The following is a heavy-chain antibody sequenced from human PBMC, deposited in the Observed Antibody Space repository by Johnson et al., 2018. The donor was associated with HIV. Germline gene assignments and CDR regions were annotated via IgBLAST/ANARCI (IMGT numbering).Heavy chain of an antibody. D-gene: IGHD3-16*02. CDR2: ISYAGSNK. Sequence: QMQLVESGGGVVQPGRSLRLSCAASGFTFSSYAMHWVRQAPGKGLEWVAVISYAGSNKYYADSVKGRFTISRDNSKNTLYLQMNSLRAEDTALYYCAKGLRLGELSLRVDAFDIWGQGTMVTVSS. V-gene: IGHV3-30-3*01. CDR1: GFTFSSYA. J-gene: IGHJ3*02. CDR3: AKGLRLGELSLRVDAFDI.